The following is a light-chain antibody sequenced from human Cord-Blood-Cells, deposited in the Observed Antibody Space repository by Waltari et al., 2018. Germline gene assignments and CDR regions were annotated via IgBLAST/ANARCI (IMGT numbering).Light chain of an antibody. CDR3: AAWDDSLSGPV. CDR2: SNN. Sequence: QSVLTQPPSASGTPGQRVPISCSGSSSNIGSNYVYWYQQLPGTAPKILIYSNNQRPSGVPDRFSGSKSGTSASLAISGLRSEDEADYYCAAWDDSLSGPVFGGGTKLTVL. CDR1: SSNIGSNY. J-gene: IGLJ3*02. V-gene: IGLV1-47*01.